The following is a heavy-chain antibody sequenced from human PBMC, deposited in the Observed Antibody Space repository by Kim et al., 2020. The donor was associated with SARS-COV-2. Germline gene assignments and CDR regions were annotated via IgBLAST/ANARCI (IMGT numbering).Heavy chain of an antibody. Sequence: SETLSLTCTVSGGSISSSSYYWGWIRQPPGKGLEWLGSIYNDGGTYYNPSLKSRVTISVDTSKNQFSLRLSSVTAADTAVYYCARDRCYSTSSQEEFDYWGQGTLVTVSS. J-gene: IGHJ4*02. V-gene: IGHV4-39*07. D-gene: IGHD6-13*01. CDR3: ARDRCYSTSSQEEFDY. CDR1: GGSISSSSYY. CDR2: IYNDGGT.